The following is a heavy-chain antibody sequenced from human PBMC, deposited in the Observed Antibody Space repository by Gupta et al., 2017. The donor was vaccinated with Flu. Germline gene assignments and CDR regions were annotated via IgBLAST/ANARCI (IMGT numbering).Heavy chain of an antibody. Sequence: GQGLEWMGRINPNSGGTNYAQKFQGRVTMTRDTSISTAYMELSRLRSDDTAVYYCARDWNYYDSSGYDWFDPWGQGTLVTVSS. CDR3: ARDWNYYDSSGYDWFDP. D-gene: IGHD3-22*01. CDR2: INPNSGGT. J-gene: IGHJ5*02. V-gene: IGHV1-2*06.